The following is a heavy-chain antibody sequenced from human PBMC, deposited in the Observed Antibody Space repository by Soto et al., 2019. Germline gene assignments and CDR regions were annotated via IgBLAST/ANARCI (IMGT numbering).Heavy chain of an antibody. J-gene: IGHJ4*02. V-gene: IGHV1-8*01. D-gene: IGHD6-13*01. CDR3: ARENSPSAFNY. CDR1: GYTFTSYD. Sequence: QVQLVQSGAEVKKPGASVKVSCKASGYTFTSYDINWVRQATGQGLEWMGWMHPNSGNTGYAQKFQGRVTLTRNNTMSTAYMELSSLRAADTALYSGARENSPSAFNYWGQGTLVTVSS. CDR2: MHPNSGNT.